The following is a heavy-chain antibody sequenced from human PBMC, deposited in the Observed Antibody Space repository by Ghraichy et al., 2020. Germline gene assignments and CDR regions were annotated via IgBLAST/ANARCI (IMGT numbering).Heavy chain of an antibody. D-gene: IGHD6-6*01. CDR1: GFTFSSYW. Sequence: GGSLRLSCAASGFTFSSYWMSWVRQAPGKGLEWVANIKQDGSEKYYVDSVKGRFTISRDNAKNSLYLQMNSLRAEDTAVYYCARGPARWGYSSSSLFDYWGQGTLVTVSS. V-gene: IGHV3-7*03. CDR2: IKQDGSEK. J-gene: IGHJ4*02. CDR3: ARGPARWGYSSSSLFDY.